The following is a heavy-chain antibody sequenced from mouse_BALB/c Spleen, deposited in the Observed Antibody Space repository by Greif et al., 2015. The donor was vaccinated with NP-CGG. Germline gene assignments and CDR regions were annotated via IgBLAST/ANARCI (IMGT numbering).Heavy chain of an antibody. CDR1: GFTFSSFG. CDR2: ISSGSSTI. V-gene: IGHV5-17*02. D-gene: IGHD1-2*01. Sequence: EVHLVESGGGLVQPGGSRKLSCAASGFTFSSFGMHWVRQAPEKGLEWVAYISSGSSTIYYADTVRGRFTISRGDPKNILFLQMTSLRSEDTAMYYCARSDGSMDYWGQGTSVTVSS. CDR3: ARSDGSMDY. J-gene: IGHJ4*01.